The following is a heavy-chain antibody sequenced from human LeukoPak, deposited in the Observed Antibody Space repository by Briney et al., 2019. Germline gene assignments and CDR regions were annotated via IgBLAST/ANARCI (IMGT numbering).Heavy chain of an antibody. J-gene: IGHJ5*02. CDR2: IYTSGST. V-gene: IGHV4-61*02. Sequence: SQTLSLTCTVSGGSISSGSYYWSWIRQPAGKGLEWIGRIYTSGSTNYNPSLKSRVTISVDTSKNQFSLKLSSVTAADTAVYYCARDPYGGNSGWFDPWGQGTLVTVSS. D-gene: IGHD4-23*01. CDR3: ARDPYGGNSGWFDP. CDR1: GGSISSGSYY.